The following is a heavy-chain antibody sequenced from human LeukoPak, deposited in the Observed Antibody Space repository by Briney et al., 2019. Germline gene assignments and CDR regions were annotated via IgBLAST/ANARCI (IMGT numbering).Heavy chain of an antibody. CDR2: IYYSGDT. J-gene: IGHJ4*02. V-gene: IGHV4-59*01. CDR1: GGSISSYY. Sequence: SETLSLTCTVSGGSISSYYWSWIRQPPGKGLEWIGYIYYSGDTNYTPSLKSRVTISVDTSKNQFSLKLNSVTAADTAVYYCARGTGSYSSPLVWGPGTLVTVSS. D-gene: IGHD6-13*01. CDR3: ARGTGSYSSPLV.